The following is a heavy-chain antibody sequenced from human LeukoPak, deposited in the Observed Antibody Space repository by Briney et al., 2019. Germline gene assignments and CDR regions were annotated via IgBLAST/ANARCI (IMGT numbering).Heavy chain of an antibody. J-gene: IGHJ4*02. CDR2: IKYSGST. CDR3: ARRGWELLGYY. Sequence: PSETLSLTCAVYGGSFSGYYWSWIRQPPGKGLEWVGEIKYSGSTNYNAYLESRRTISLDTSKNQFSLKLSSVTAADTAVYYCARRGWELLGYYWGQGTLVTVSS. V-gene: IGHV4-34*01. CDR1: GGSFSGYY. D-gene: IGHD2-15*01.